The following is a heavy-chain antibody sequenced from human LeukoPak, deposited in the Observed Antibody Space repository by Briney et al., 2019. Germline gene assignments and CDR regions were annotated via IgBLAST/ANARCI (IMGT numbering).Heavy chain of an antibody. CDR1: GYSFTSYW. CDR2: IDPSDSYT. V-gene: IGHV5-10-1*01. D-gene: IGHD2-2*01. CDR3: ARNRGYCSSTSCSAGDAFDI. Sequence: GESLKISCKASGYSFTSYWINWVRQVPGKGLEWMGRIDPSDSYTNYSPSFQGHVTISGDKSISTAYLQWSSLKASDTAMYYCARNRGYCSSTSCSAGDAFDIWGQGTMVTVSS. J-gene: IGHJ3*02.